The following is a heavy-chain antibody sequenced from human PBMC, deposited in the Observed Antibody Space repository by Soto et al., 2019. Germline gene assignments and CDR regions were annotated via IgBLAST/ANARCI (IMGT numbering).Heavy chain of an antibody. Sequence: VESLNLSCKGSGYSFTTYWIGWVLQMPGKGLYWMGIIYPAESDTRYSPSFQGQVTVSADKSISTAYLQWSSLKASDTAMYYCARRAAQYYYDSSGYRSAFDIWGQGTMVTVS. CDR2: IYPAESDT. V-gene: IGHV5-51*01. CDR3: ARRAAQYYYDSSGYRSAFDI. D-gene: IGHD3-22*01. CDR1: GYSFTTYW. J-gene: IGHJ3*02.